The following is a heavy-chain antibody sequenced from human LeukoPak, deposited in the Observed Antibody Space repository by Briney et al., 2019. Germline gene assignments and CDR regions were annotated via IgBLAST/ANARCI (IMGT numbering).Heavy chain of an antibody. CDR2: IYPGDSDT. D-gene: IGHD3-10*01. CDR3: ARQPAMVRGVTTQTLNYYYYYGMDV. Sequence: GESLKISCKGSGYSFTSYWIGWVRQMPGKGLEWMGIIYPGDSDTRYSPSFQGQVTISADKSISTAYLQWSSLKASDTAMYYCARQPAMVRGVTTQTLNYYYYYGMDVWGQGTTVTVSS. V-gene: IGHV5-51*01. CDR1: GYSFTSYW. J-gene: IGHJ6*02.